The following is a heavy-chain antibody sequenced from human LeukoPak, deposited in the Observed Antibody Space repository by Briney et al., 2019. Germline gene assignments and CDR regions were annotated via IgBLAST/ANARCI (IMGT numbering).Heavy chain of an antibody. CDR3: ARTYGSGGYGLGDAFDI. J-gene: IGHJ3*02. D-gene: IGHD3-10*01. Sequence: TGGSLRLSCAASGFPFGSFAMSWVRQAPGKGLEWVANIKQDGSEKYYVDSVKGRFTISRDNAKNSLYLQMNSLRAEDTAVYYCARTYGSGGYGLGDAFDIWGQGTMVTVSS. V-gene: IGHV3-7*01. CDR1: GFPFGSFA. CDR2: IKQDGSEK.